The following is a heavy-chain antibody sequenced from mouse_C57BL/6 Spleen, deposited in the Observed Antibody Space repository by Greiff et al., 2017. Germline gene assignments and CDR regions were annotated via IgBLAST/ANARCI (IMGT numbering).Heavy chain of an antibody. CDR3: ARGQPELGNFDY. CDR2: IDPSDSYT. CDR1: GYTFTSYW. J-gene: IGHJ2*01. V-gene: IGHV1-50*01. Sequence: VQLQQPGAELVKPGASVKLSCKASGYTFTSYWMQWVKQRPGQGLEWIGEIDPSDSYTNYNQKFKGKATLTVDTSSSTAYMQLSSLTSEDSAVYYCARGQPELGNFDYWGQGTTLTVS. D-gene: IGHD3-3*01.